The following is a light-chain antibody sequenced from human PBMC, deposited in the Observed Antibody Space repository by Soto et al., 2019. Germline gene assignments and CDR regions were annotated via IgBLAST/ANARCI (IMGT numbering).Light chain of an antibody. V-gene: IGLV2-8*01. CDR3: CSYAGTNSLKV. CDR2: EVS. CDR1: SSDVGSYNY. J-gene: IGLJ3*02. Sequence: QSALAQPPSASGSRGQSVTISCTGTSSDVGSYNYVSWYQQHPGKAPKLMIYEVSKRPSGVPDRFSGSKSGNTASLTVSGLQAEDEADYYCCSYAGTNSLKVFGGGTKVTVL.